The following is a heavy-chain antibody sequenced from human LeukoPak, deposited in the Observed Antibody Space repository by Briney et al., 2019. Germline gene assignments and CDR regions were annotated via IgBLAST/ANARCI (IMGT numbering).Heavy chain of an antibody. CDR2: INNDGKIL. V-gene: IGHV3-74*03. CDR3: ARQQRIRHCSEGVCTEGYYFDY. Sequence: TGGSLRLSCSASGFIFSDYWMHWVRQAPGKGPVWVSRINNDGKILTYADSVKGRFTISRDKSQNSVFLQLNSLRPEDTAVYYCARQQRIRHCSEGVCTEGYYFDYWGQGTLVTVSS. D-gene: IGHD2-15*01. J-gene: IGHJ4*02. CDR1: GFIFSDYW.